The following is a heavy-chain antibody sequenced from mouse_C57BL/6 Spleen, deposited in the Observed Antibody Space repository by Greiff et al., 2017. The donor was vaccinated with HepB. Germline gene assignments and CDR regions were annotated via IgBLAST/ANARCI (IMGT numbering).Heavy chain of an antibody. CDR2: IHPNSGST. V-gene: IGHV1-64*01. J-gene: IGHJ2*01. Sequence: VKLQQPGAELVKPGASVKLSCKASGYTFTSYWMHWVKQRPGQGLEWIGMIHPNSGSTNYNEKFKSKATLTVDKSSSTAYMQLSSLTSEDSAVYYCARGGYSNYEGYYFDYWGQGTTLTVSS. D-gene: IGHD2-5*01. CDR3: ARGGYSNYEGYYFDY. CDR1: GYTFTSYW.